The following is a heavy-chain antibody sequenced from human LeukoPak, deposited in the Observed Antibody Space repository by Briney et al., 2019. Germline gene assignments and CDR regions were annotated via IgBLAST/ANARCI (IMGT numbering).Heavy chain of an antibody. CDR2: ISGSGGST. CDR1: GFTFSSYA. CDR3: AKYQDMVVVVAATPIDY. V-gene: IGHV3-23*01. Sequence: GGSLRLSCAASGFTFSSYAMGWVRQAPGKGLEWVSAISGSGGSTYYADSVKGRFTISRDNSKNTLYLQMNSLRAEDTAVYYCAKYQDMVVVVAATPIDYWGQGTLVSVSS. J-gene: IGHJ4*02. D-gene: IGHD2-15*01.